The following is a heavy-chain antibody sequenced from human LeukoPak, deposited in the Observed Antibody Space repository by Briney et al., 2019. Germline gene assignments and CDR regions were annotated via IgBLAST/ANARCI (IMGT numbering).Heavy chain of an antibody. CDR1: GFTFSSYS. J-gene: IGHJ4*02. CDR3: ARSGRTIYDILTHRGYYFDY. Sequence: GGSLRLSCAASGFTFSSYSMNWVRQAPGKGLEWVANIKEDGSVKNYMDSVKGRFTISRDNAKNSLYLQMNSLRAEDTAVYYCARSGRTIYDILTHRGYYFDYWGQGTLVTVSS. V-gene: IGHV3-7*01. D-gene: IGHD3-9*01. CDR2: IKEDGSVK.